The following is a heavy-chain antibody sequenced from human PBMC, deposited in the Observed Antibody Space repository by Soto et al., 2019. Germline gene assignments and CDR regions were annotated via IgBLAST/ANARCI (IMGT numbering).Heavy chain of an antibody. J-gene: IGHJ6*02. CDR1: GGSFSGYY. CDR2: INHSGST. Sequence: QVQLQQWGAGLLKPSETLSLTCAVYGGSFSGYYWSWIRQPPGKGLEWIGEINHSGSTNYNPSLKSRVTISVDPSKNQFSLKLSSVTAAGTSVYYCARGRSYCSSTSCYRGHYYYGMDVWGQGTTVTVSS. D-gene: IGHD2-2*02. V-gene: IGHV4-34*01. CDR3: ARGRSYCSSTSCYRGHYYYGMDV.